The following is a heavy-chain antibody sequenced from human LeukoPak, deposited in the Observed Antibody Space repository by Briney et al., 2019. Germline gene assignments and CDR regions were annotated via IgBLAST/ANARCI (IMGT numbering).Heavy chain of an antibody. J-gene: IGHJ6*03. D-gene: IGHD6-13*01. Sequence: SETLSLTCTVSGDSIKTYYWGWIRQPPGKGLEWIGYIYYSGSTNYNPSLKSRVTISVDTSKNQFSLKLSSVTAADTAVYYCARADYSSTWSHDYYYMDVWGKGTTVTVSS. V-gene: IGHV4-59*08. CDR2: IYYSGST. CDR1: GDSIKTYY. CDR3: ARADYSSTWSHDYYYMDV.